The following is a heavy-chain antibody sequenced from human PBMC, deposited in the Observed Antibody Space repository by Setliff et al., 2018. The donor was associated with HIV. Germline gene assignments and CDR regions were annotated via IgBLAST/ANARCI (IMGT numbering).Heavy chain of an antibody. CDR1: GGSISSSNW. CDR3: ALRDSSGWYNYFMDV. CDR2: IYHGGST. Sequence: SETLSLTCAVSGGSISSSNWWSWVRQPPGKGLEWIGEIYHGGSTNYNPSLKSRVTISVDKSNNQFSLKLSSVTAADTAVYYCALRDSSGWYNYFMDVWGKGTAVTVSS. D-gene: IGHD6-19*01. J-gene: IGHJ6*03. V-gene: IGHV4-4*02.